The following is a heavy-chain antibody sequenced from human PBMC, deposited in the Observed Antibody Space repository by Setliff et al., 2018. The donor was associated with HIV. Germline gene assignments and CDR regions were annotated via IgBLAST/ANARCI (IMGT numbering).Heavy chain of an antibody. Sequence: SETLSLTCVVSGYSISSGYYWGWIRQPPGKGLEWIGSIYHSGSTYYNPSLKSRVTISVDTSKNQFSLKLSSVTAADTAVYYCARQGIWFGDLPLNYWGQGTLVTVSS. CDR1: GYSISSGYY. V-gene: IGHV4-38-2*01. CDR3: ARQGIWFGDLPLNY. D-gene: IGHD3-10*01. J-gene: IGHJ4*02. CDR2: IYHSGST.